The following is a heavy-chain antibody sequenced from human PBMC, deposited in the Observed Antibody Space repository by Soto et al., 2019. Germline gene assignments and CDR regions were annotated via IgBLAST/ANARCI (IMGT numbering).Heavy chain of an antibody. CDR2: IIPIFGTA. CDR3: ARSGLGGVTGALYYYGMDV. Sequence: SVKVSCKASGYTFTSYGISWVRQAPGQGLEWMGGIIPIFGTANYAQKFQGRVTITADESTSTAYMELSSLRSEDTAVYYCARSGLGGVTGALYYYGMDVWGQGTTVTAP. J-gene: IGHJ6*02. D-gene: IGHD2-21*02. CDR1: GYTFTSYG. V-gene: IGHV1-69*13.